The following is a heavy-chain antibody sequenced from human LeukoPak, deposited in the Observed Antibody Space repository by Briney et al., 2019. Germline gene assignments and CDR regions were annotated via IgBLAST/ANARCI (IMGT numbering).Heavy chain of an antibody. D-gene: IGHD6-6*01. CDR2: IIPIFGTA. CDR3: ARGLEYSSFPSDFRH. V-gene: IGHV1-69*13. J-gene: IGHJ1*01. CDR1: GGTFSSYA. Sequence: SVKVSRKASGGTFSSYAISWVRQAPGQGLEWMGGIIPIFGTANYAQKFQGRVTITADESTSTAYMELSSLRSEDTAVYYCARGLEYSSFPSDFRHWGQGTLVTVSS.